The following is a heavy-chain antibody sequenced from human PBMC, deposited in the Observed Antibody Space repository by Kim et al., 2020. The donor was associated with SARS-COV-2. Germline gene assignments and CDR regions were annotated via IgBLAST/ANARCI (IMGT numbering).Heavy chain of an antibody. V-gene: IGHV3-15*01. D-gene: IGHD2-2*01. J-gene: IGHJ4*02. CDR2: SDGGTS. Sequence: SDGGTSDYAAPVKGRVTISRDDSKNTLYLQMNCLKSEDAGVYYCTSVSMRWGQGTLVTVSS. CDR3: TSVSMR.